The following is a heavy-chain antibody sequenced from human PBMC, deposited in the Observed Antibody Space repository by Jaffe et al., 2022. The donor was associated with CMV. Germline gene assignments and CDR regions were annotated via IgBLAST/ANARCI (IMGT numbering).Heavy chain of an antibody. CDR1: GGSVSSSCCF. Sequence: QVQLQESGPGLVKPSETLSLTCAVSGGSVSSSCCFWSWIRQPPGKGLEWIGYIYYSGSTNYNPSLKSRVAISLDKSKNQFSLTLTSVTAADTAMYYCAREGDAFDMWGQGTMVTVSS. CDR3: AREGDAFDM. CDR2: IYYSGST. J-gene: IGHJ3*02. V-gene: IGHV4-61*01.